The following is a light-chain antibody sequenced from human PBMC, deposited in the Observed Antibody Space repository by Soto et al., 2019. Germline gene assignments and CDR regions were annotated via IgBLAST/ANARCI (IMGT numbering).Light chain of an antibody. V-gene: IGKV3-20*01. CDR2: DAS. J-gene: IGKJ4*01. CDR3: QQYGSSII. Sequence: EIVLTQSPGTLSLSPGERATLPCRASQSVSSSNLAWYQQKPGQAPRLLIYDASRRATGIPDRFSGSWSGTDVTFTISRLEPEDFALYYFQQYGSSIIFGGGTKVEIK. CDR1: QSVSSSN.